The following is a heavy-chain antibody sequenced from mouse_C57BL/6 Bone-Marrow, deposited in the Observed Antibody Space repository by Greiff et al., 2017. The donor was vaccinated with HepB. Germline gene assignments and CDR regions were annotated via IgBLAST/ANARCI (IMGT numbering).Heavy chain of an antibody. J-gene: IGHJ3*01. CDR2: IYPRSGNT. D-gene: IGHD2-5*01. CDR1: GYTFTSYG. CDR3: ARLYSNLAY. V-gene: IGHV1-81*01. Sequence: VKLQQSGAELARPGASVKLSCKASGYTFTSYGISWVKQRTGQGLEWIGEIYPRSGNTYYNEKFKGKATLTADKSSSTAYMELRSLTSEDSAVYFCARLYSNLAYWGQGTLVTVSA.